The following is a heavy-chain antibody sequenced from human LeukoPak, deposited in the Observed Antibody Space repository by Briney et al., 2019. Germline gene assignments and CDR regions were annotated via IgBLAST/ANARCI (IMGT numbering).Heavy chain of an antibody. V-gene: IGHV3-21*01. D-gene: IGHD3-3*01. CDR3: ARAPSRSEQFHP. J-gene: IGHJ5*02. Sequence: GGSLRLSCAASGFTFSSYSMNWVRQAPGKGLEWFSSISTSSSYIYYADSVKGRFTISRDNAKNSLYLQMNSLRVEDTAVYYCARAPSRSEQFHPWGQGTLVTVSS. CDR1: GFTFSSYS. CDR2: ISTSSSYI.